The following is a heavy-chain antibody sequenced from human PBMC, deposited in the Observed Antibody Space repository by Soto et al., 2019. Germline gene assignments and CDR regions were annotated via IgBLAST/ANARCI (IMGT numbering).Heavy chain of an antibody. D-gene: IGHD6-6*01. CDR2: INHSGST. CDR1: GGSFSDYF. V-gene: IGHV4-34*01. J-gene: IGHJ6*02. Sequence: PSETLSLTCAVYGGSFSDYFCTWMRQPPGKGLEWIGEINHSGSTNYNPSLKSRVTISVDTSKNQFSLKLSSVTAADTAVYYCARVRPLTRPPYYYAMDVWGQGTTVTVSS. CDR3: ARVRPLTRPPYYYAMDV.